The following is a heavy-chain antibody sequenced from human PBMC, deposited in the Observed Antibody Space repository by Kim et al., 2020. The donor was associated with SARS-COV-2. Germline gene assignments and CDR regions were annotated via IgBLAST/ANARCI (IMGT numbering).Heavy chain of an antibody. CDR3: ARDRGSGSTFDY. D-gene: IGHD3-10*01. Sequence: GGSLRLSCAASGFTFNSYYMSWVRQAPGKGLEWVANIKQDGSDKYYVDPVKGRFTISRDNAKNSLYLQMNSLRAEDTAVYYCARDRGSGSTFDYWGQGTLVTVSS. CDR1: GFTFNSYY. J-gene: IGHJ4*02. CDR2: IKQDGSDK. V-gene: IGHV3-7*01.